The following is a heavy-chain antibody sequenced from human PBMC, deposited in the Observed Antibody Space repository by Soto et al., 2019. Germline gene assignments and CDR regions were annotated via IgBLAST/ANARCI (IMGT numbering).Heavy chain of an antibody. CDR3: ASPGITMVRGVISL. Sequence: QLQLQESGPGLVKPSETLSLTCTVSGGSISSSSYYWGWIRQPPGKGLEWIGSIYYSGSTYYNPSLKSRVTISGDTSKNQCSLKLSSVTAADTAVYYCASPGITMVRGVISLWGQGTLVTVSS. V-gene: IGHV4-39*01. D-gene: IGHD3-10*01. CDR1: GGSISSSSYY. CDR2: IYYSGST. J-gene: IGHJ4*02.